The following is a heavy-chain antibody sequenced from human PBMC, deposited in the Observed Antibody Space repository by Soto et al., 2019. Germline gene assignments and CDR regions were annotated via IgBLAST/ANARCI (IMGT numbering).Heavy chain of an antibody. CDR3: ARERVGEVFGYYYYGMDV. CDR2: ISYDGSNK. D-gene: IGHD3-10*01. V-gene: IGHV3-30-3*01. J-gene: IGHJ6*02. CDR1: GFTFSSYA. Sequence: PGGSLRLSCAASGFTFSSYAMHWVRQAPGKGLEWVAVISYDGSNKYYADSVKGRFTISRDNSKNTLYLQMNSLRAEDTAVYYCARERVGEVFGYYYYGMDVWGQGTTVTVSS.